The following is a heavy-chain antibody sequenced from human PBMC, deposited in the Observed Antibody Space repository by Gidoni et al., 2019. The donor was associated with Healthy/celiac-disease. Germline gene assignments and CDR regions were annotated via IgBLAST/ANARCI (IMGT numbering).Heavy chain of an antibody. CDR2: ISYDGSNK. CDR1: GFTFSSYA. Sequence: QVQLVESGGGVVQPGRSLRLSCAASGFTFSSYAMHWVRQAPGKGLEWVAVISYDGSNKYYADSVKGRFTISRDNSKNTLYLQMNSLRAEDTAVYYCAAEIQLWLLDYWGQGTLVTVSS. J-gene: IGHJ4*02. D-gene: IGHD5-18*01. V-gene: IGHV3-30-3*01. CDR3: AAEIQLWLLDY.